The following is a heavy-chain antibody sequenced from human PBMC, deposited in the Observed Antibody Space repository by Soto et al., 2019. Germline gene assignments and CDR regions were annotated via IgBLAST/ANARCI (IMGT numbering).Heavy chain of an antibody. D-gene: IGHD6-6*01. CDR1: GYPLTSYY. CDR2: INPSGGST. Sequence: XAVKVAIKASGYPLTSYYVHWVRQAPGQGLEWMGIINPSGGSTSYAQKFQGRVTMTRDTSTSTVYMELSSLRSEDTAVYYCARVMIPGSYSSSQVSPLYYYYGMDVRGPGTTGTVSS. J-gene: IGHJ6*02. V-gene: IGHV1-46*01. CDR3: ARVMIPGSYSSSQVSPLYYYYGMDV.